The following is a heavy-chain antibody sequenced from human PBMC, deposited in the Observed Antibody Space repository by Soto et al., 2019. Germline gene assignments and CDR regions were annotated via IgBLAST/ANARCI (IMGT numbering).Heavy chain of an antibody. J-gene: IGHJ4*02. CDR2: IYDSGST. D-gene: IGHD3-22*01. CDR3: ARDDNYNTSGIDY. CDR1: GGSISHFY. V-gene: IGHV4-59*01. Sequence: SETLSLTCTVSGGSISHFYWSWIRQPPGKGLEWLGYIYDSGSTNYNPSLKSRVTMSMDASKTQFSLNLSSVTAADTAVYFCARDDNYNTSGIDYWGQGTLVTVSS.